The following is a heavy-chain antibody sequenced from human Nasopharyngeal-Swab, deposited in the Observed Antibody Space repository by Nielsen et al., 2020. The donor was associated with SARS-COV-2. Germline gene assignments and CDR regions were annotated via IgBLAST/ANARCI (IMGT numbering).Heavy chain of an antibody. CDR1: GFTFSSYG. CDR3: AAPYCSSTSCYDAFDI. Sequence: GESLKISCAASGFTFSSYGMHWVRQAPGKGLEWVAVIWYDGSNKYYADSVKGRFTISRDNSKNTLYLQMSSLRSEDTAVYYCAAPYCSSTSCYDAFDIWGQGTMVTVSS. V-gene: IGHV3-33*01. J-gene: IGHJ3*02. CDR2: IWYDGSNK. D-gene: IGHD2-2*01.